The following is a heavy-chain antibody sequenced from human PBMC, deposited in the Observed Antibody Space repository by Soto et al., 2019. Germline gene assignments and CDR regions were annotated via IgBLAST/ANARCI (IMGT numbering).Heavy chain of an antibody. J-gene: IGHJ6*02. CDR3: ARGLDFWSGYYLDYYYGMDV. Sequence: SETLSLTCTVSAGSISSGDFYWSWIRQPPGKGLEWIGYIYYSGSTYYNPSIKSRVTISVDTSKNQFSLKLSFVTVADSVVYYCARGLDFWSGYYLDYYYGMDVWGQGTTVT. D-gene: IGHD3-3*01. V-gene: IGHV4-30-4*01. CDR1: AGSISSGDFY. CDR2: IYYSGST.